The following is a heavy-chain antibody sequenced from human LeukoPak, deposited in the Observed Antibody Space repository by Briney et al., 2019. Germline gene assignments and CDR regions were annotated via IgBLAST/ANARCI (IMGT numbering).Heavy chain of an antibody. Sequence: PGGSLRLSCAASEFVVSSDFMSWVRQAPGKGLEWVSIIYSSGRTHYADSVKGRFTISRDESKNTLYLQMKSLRAEDTAMYYCTRDRTLILETSYYSDGMDVWGQGTTVIVSS. J-gene: IGHJ6*02. CDR3: TRDRTLILETSYYSDGMDV. CDR1: EFVVSSDF. V-gene: IGHV3-66*01. CDR2: IYSSGRT. D-gene: IGHD1-1*01.